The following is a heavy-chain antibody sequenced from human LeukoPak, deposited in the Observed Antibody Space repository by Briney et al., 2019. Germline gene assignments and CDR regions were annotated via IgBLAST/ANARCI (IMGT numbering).Heavy chain of an antibody. CDR2: IYYSGST. D-gene: IGHD3-22*01. V-gene: IGHV4-39*07. CDR3: ARVRRITMIVVVITTQYYFDY. J-gene: IGHJ4*02. Sequence: SETLSLTCTVSGGSISSSSYYWGWIRQPPGKGLEWIGSIYYSGSTYYNPSLKSRVTISVDTSKNQFSLKLSSVTAADTAVYYCARVRRITMIVVVITTQYYFDYWGQGTLVTVSS. CDR1: GGSISSSSYY.